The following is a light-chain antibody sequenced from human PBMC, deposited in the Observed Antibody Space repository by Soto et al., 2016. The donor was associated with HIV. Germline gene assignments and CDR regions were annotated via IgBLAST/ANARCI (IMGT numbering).Light chain of an antibody. CDR2: RDT. Sequence: SYELTQPSSVSVSPGQTARVTCSGDVLAKRYVRWFQQKPGQAPVLVIYRDTERPSGTPERFSASSSGTTVILSISEAQVEDEADYYCYSEADNLGMFGGGTKLTVL. V-gene: IGLV3-27*01. CDR1: VLAKRY. J-gene: IGLJ3*02. CDR3: YSEADNLGM.